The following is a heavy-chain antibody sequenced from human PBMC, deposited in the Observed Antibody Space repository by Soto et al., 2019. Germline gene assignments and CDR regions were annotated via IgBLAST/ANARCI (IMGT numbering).Heavy chain of an antibody. CDR1: GGTFSSYA. D-gene: IGHD5-18*01. V-gene: IGHV1-69*13. J-gene: IGHJ6*02. CDR3: ARGGYSYGLYYYYGMDV. Sequence: SVKVSCKASGGTFSSYAISWVRQAPGQGLEWMGGIIPIFGTANYAQKFQGRVTITADESTSTAYMELSSLRSEDTAVYYCARGGYSYGLYYYYGMDVWGQGTTVTVSS. CDR2: IIPIFGTA.